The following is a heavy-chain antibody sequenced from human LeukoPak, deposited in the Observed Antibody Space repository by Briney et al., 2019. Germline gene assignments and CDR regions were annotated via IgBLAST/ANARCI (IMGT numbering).Heavy chain of an antibody. CDR2: ISSSGSTI. D-gene: IGHD3-22*01. J-gene: IGHJ4*02. Sequence: PGGSLRLSCAASGFTFSDYYMSWIRQAPGKGLEWVSYISSSGSTIYYADSVKGRFTISRDNAKNSLYLQMNSLRAEDTAVYYCARDGITMIDSTPEKFDCWGQGTLVTVSS. CDR3: ARDGITMIDSTPEKFDC. V-gene: IGHV3-11*04. CDR1: GFTFSDYY.